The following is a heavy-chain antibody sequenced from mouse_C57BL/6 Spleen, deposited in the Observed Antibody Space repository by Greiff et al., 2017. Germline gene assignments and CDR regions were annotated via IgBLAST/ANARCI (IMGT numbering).Heavy chain of an antibody. CDR2: IRLKSDNYAT. CDR1: GFTFSNYW. CDR3: TGSDYYGSSYFDC. D-gene: IGHD1-1*01. V-gene: IGHV6-3*01. Sequence: EVKLEESGGGLVQPGGSMKLSCVASGFTFSNYWMNWVRQSPEKGLEWVAQIRLKSDNYATHYAESVKWMFTIARDDSKSSVYLQMNNLRAEDTGIYYCTGSDYYGSSYFDCWGQGTTRTVSS. J-gene: IGHJ2*01.